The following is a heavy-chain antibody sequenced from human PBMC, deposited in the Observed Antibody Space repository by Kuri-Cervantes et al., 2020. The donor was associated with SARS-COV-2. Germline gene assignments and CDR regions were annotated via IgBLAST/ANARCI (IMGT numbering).Heavy chain of an antibody. CDR1: GGSISSSTYY. V-gene: IGHV4-39*07. Sequence: SETLSLTCTVSGGSISSSTYYWGWIRQPPGKGLEWIGSIYHSGSTYYNPSLKSRVTISVDTSKNQFSLKLSSVTAADTAVYYCAGGIAARSSFAFDIWGQGTMVTVSS. J-gene: IGHJ3*02. CDR2: IYHSGST. D-gene: IGHD6-6*01. CDR3: AGGIAARSSFAFDI.